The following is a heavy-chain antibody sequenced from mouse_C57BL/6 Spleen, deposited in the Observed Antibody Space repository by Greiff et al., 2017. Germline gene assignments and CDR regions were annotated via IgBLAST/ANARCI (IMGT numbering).Heavy chain of an antibody. V-gene: IGHV1-15*01. CDR3: TGHYGSSCFDY. CDR2: IDPETGGT. Sequence: QVQLQQSGAELVRPGASVTLSCKASGYTFTDYEMHWVKQTPVHGLEWIGAIDPETGGTAYNQKFKGKAILTADKSSSTAYMELRSLPSEDSAVYYCTGHYGSSCFDYWGQGTTLTVSS. J-gene: IGHJ2*01. CDR1: GYTFTDYE. D-gene: IGHD1-1*01.